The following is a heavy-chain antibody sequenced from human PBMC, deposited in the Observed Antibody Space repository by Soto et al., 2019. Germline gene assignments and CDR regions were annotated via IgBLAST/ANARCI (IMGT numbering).Heavy chain of an antibody. CDR3: ARGRGTVTTVTTHLDY. D-gene: IGHD4-17*01. J-gene: IGHJ4*02. Sequence: QVQLQESGPGLVKPSQTLSLTCTVSGGSISSGGYYWSWIRQHPGKGLEWIGYIYYSGSTYYNPSLKRRVTISGDTSKNQFSLTLSSVTAADTAVYYCARGRGTVTTVTTHLDYWGQGTLVTVSS. V-gene: IGHV4-31*03. CDR1: GGSISSGGYY. CDR2: IYYSGST.